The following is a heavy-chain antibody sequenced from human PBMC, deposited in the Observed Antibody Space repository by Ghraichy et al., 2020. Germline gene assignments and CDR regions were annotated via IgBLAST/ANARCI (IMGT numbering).Heavy chain of an antibody. D-gene: IGHD1-26*01. CDR3: ARVATTNWFDP. J-gene: IGHJ5*02. Sequence: SQTLSLTCTVSGGSISSYYWSWIRQPPGKGLEWIGSIYYSGSTDYNPSLKNRVTLSVDTSKNQFSLKLSSVTAADTALYYCARVATTNWFDPWGQGTLVTVSS. CDR2: IYYSGST. CDR1: GGSISSYY. V-gene: IGHV4-59*01.